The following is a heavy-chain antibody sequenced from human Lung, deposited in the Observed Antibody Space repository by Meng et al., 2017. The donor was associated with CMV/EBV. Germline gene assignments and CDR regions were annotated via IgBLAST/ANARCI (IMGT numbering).Heavy chain of an antibody. CDR3: AREEAMVGYYTNWLDA. V-gene: IGHV3-23*01. J-gene: IGHJ5*02. Sequence: GEXXKISCAASGFPFRSYAMSWVRQAPGKGLEWVSSISGSVGNTYYADSVKGRFTISRDNSGDTLYMQMSSLRAEDTAVYYCAREEAMVGYYTNWLDAWGQGXLATVSS. CDR2: ISGSVGNT. CDR1: GFPFRSYA. D-gene: IGHD5-18*01.